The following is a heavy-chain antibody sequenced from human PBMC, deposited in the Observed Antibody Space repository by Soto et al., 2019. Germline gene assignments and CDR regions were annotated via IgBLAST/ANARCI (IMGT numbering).Heavy chain of an antibody. D-gene: IGHD3-3*01. CDR2: IYWDDDK. V-gene: IGHV2-5*02. CDR1: GFSLTTSGVG. CDR3: AHRVLRTVFGLVTTTAIYFDF. Sequence: QITLNESGPTQVKPRQTLTLTCTFSGFSLTTSGVGVGWIRQSPGKAPEWLALIYWDDDKRYSPSLKSRLTITNDTSKNQVVLTMADLDPADTATYYRAHRVLRTVFGLVTTTAIYFDFWGQGTPVAVSS. J-gene: IGHJ4*02.